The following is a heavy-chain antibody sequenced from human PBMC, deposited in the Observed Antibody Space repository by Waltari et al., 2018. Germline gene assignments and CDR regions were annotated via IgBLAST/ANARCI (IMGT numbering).Heavy chain of an antibody. J-gene: IGHJ4*02. CDR2: ISGTTSYI. CDR1: GFTFSNYG. Sequence: VDAGGGLVKPGGSLRLSCPASGFTFSNYGMNWVRQAPGKGLEWVSSISGTTSYIYYADSVRGRFTISRDNAKNSLFLQMNSLRAEDTAVYYCARGVVDSWGQGTLVTVSS. V-gene: IGHV3-21*01. CDR3: ARGVVDS.